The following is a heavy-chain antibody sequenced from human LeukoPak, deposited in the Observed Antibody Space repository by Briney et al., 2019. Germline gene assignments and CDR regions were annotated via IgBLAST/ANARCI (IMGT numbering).Heavy chain of an antibody. D-gene: IGHD3-22*01. J-gene: IGHJ4*02. CDR2: IIPIFGTA. V-gene: IGHV1-69*05. CDR3: ARVRGEDYYDSSGYYYFDY. CDR1: GGTFISYA. Sequence: GSSVKVSCKASGGTFISYAISWVRQAPGQGLEWIGGIIPIFGTANYAQKFQGRVTITTDESTSTAYMELSSLRSEDTAVYYCARVRGEDYYDSSGYYYFDYWGQGTLVTVSS.